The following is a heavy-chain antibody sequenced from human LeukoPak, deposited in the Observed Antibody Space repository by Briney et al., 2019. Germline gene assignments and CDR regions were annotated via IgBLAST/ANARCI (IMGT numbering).Heavy chain of an antibody. J-gene: IGHJ3*02. CDR3: ARGGRYLTM. CDR1: GYTFTNYD. V-gene: IGHV1-8*03. Sequence: ASVKVSCKASGYTFTNYDISWVRQAAGQGLGWVAWMNPNSGHTDFPQKFQGRVTITSDASIRTTYMELTRLTSEDTGLYYCARGGRYLTMWGQGTMVTVSS. CDR2: MNPNSGHT. D-gene: IGHD3-16*02.